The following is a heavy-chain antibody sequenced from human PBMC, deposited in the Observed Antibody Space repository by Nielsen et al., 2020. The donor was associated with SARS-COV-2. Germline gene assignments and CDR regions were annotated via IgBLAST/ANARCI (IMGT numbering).Heavy chain of an antibody. Sequence: GGSLRLSCAASGFTFSDYYMSWIRQAPGKGLEWVSYISSSSSYTNYADSVKGRFTISRDNSKNTLYLQMNSLRAEDTAVYYCARGVTWDAFDIWGQGTMVTVSS. V-gene: IGHV3-11*06. J-gene: IGHJ3*02. D-gene: IGHD4-23*01. CDR1: GFTFSDYY. CDR2: ISSSSSYT. CDR3: ARGVTWDAFDI.